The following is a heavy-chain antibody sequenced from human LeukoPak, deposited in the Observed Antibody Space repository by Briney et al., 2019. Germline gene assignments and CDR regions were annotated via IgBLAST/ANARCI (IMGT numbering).Heavy chain of an antibody. J-gene: IGHJ4*02. CDR3: ARHTGESSSWSHPFDY. CDR2: IYYSGST. D-gene: IGHD6-13*01. V-gene: IGHV4-61*08. CDR1: GGSISSGGYY. Sequence: SETLSLTCTVSGGSISSGGYYWSWIRQHPGKGLEWIGYIYYSGSTNYNPSLKSRVTISVDTSKNQFSLKLSSVTAADTAVYYCARHTGESSSWSHPFDYWGQGTLVTVSS.